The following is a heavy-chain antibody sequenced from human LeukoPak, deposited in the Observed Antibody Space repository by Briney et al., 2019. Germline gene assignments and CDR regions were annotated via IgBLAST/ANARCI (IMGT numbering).Heavy chain of an antibody. CDR1: EFTFSSYG. CDR2: IRYDGSDK. V-gene: IGHV3-30*02. J-gene: IGHJ5*02. CDR3: AKAGQNSGWVFDP. D-gene: IGHD5-12*01. Sequence: TGGSLTLSCAASEFTFSSYGTHWVRQAPGKGLEWVAFIRYDGSDKYYADSVKGRFTISRDNSKNTLYLQMNSLRAEDTAVYYCAKAGQNSGWVFDPWGQGTLVTVSS.